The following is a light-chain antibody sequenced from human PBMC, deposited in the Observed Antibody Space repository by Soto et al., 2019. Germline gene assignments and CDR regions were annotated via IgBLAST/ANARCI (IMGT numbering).Light chain of an antibody. CDR2: AAS. CDR1: QTISSW. J-gene: IGKJ1*01. V-gene: IGKV1-5*01. CDR3: QQYYIYPRT. Sequence: DIQMTQSLSALSASVGDRVTITCRASQTISSWLAWYQQKPGKAPKLLIYAASTLQSGVPSRFSGSGSGTDFTLTITCLQSEDFATYYCQQYYIYPRTFGHGTKVDIK.